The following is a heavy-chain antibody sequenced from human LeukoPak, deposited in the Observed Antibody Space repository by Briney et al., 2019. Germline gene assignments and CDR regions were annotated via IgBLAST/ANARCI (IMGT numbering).Heavy chain of an antibody. V-gene: IGHV1-18*01. CDR1: GYTFTNYG. Sequence: ASVKVSCKASGYTFTNYGISWVRQAPGQGLEWMGWISAYTGNTNYARKLQGRVTMTTDTSKSTAYMELRSLRSDDTAVYYCARDGITMDRGVIIAAVDYWGQGTLVTVSS. J-gene: IGHJ4*02. CDR2: ISAYTGNT. CDR3: ARDGITMDRGVIIAAVDY. D-gene: IGHD3-10*01.